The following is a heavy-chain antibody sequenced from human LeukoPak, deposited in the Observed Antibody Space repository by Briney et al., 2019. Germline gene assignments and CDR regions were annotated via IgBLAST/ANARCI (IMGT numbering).Heavy chain of an antibody. CDR1: GYSISSGYY. V-gene: IGHV4-38-2*01. J-gene: IGHJ6*03. CDR2: IYHSGST. D-gene: IGHD6-25*01. CDR3: ARAAQAYYYYYYMDV. Sequence: SETLSLTCAVSGYSISSGYYWGWIRQPPGKGLEWIGSIYHSGSTNYNPSLKSRVTMSVDTSKNQFSLKLSSVTAADTAVYYCARAAQAYYYYYYMDVWGKGTTVTVSS.